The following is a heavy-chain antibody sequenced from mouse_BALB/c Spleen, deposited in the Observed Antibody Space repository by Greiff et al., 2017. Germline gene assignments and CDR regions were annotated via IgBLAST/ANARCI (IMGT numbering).Heavy chain of an antibody. V-gene: IGHV7-1*02. J-gene: IGHJ1*01. Sequence: DVMLVESGGGLVQPGGSLRLSCATSGFTFSDFYMEWVRQPPGKRLEWIAASRNKANDYTTEYSASVKGRFIVSRDTSQSILYLQMNALRAEDTAIYYCARADYYDYDERYFDVWGAGTTVTVSS. CDR2: SRNKANDYTT. CDR1: GFTFSDFY. CDR3: ARADYYDYDERYFDV. D-gene: IGHD2-4*01.